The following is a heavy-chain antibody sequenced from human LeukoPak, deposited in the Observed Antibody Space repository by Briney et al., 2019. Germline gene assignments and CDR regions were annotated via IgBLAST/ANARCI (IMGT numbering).Heavy chain of an antibody. J-gene: IGHJ5*02. CDR3: ARVGYCSGGSCYLGLYWFDP. Sequence: GGSLRLSCAASGFTFSSYAMSWFRQAPGKGLEWVSAISGSGGSTYYADSVKGRFTISRDNAKNSLYLQMNSLRAEDTAVYYCARVGYCSGGSCYLGLYWFDPWGQGTLVTVSS. V-gene: IGHV3-23*01. D-gene: IGHD2-15*01. CDR1: GFTFSSYA. CDR2: ISGSGGST.